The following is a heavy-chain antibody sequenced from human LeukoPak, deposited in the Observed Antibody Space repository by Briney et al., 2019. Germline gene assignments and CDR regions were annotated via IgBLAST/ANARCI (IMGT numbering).Heavy chain of an antibody. V-gene: IGHV1-2*02. CDR2: INPNSGGT. Sequence: ASVKVSCKASGYTFTGYYMHWVRQAPGQGLEWMGWINPNSGGTNYAQKFQGRVTMTRDTSISTAYMELSRLRSDDTAVYYCARSYSSGWPYYYYYMDVWGKGTTVTVSS. J-gene: IGHJ6*03. CDR3: ARSYSSGWPYYYYYMDV. CDR1: GYTFTGYY. D-gene: IGHD6-19*01.